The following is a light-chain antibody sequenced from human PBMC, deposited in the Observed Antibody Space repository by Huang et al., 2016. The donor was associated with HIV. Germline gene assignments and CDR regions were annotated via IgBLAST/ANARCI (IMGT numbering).Light chain of an antibody. CDR1: QGISNW. CDR3: QQAHTFPLT. Sequence: DIQMTQSPPSVSASVGDRVTMSCRASQGISNWLDWYQQKPVKAPRLLMFAPSVLESGVPSRCSGTGSGTDFTLTISSLQPEDSATYYCQQAHTFPLTFGGGTKVEIK. J-gene: IGKJ4*01. CDR2: APS. V-gene: IGKV1-12*01.